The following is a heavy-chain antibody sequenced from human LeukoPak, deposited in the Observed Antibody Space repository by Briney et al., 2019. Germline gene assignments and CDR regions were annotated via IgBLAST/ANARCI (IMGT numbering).Heavy chain of an antibody. D-gene: IGHD6-13*01. V-gene: IGHV3-48*03. CDR2: ISSTGRTI. J-gene: IGHJ5*02. CDR1: GFILSNHE. Sequence: GGSLRLSCAAFGFILSNHEMNWFRQAPGKGLQWVSYISSTGRTIYYADSVKGRFTISRDNAKNSLYLQMNSLRAEDTAVYYCARTLIAAVGASKNWLDPWGQGTLVTVSS. CDR3: ARTLIAAVGASKNWLDP.